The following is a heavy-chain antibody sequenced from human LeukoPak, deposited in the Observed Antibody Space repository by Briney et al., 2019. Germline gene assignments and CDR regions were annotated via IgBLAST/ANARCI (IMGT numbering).Heavy chain of an antibody. V-gene: IGHV3-48*03. D-gene: IGHD6-13*01. CDR2: ISSSGSTI. Sequence: GGSLRLSCAASGFTFSSYEMNWVRQAPGKGLEWVSYISSSGSTIYYADSVKGRFTISRDNAKNSLYLQMNSLRAENTAVYYCARDLGQLGGGNWFDPWGQGTLVTVSS. J-gene: IGHJ5*02. CDR1: GFTFSSYE. CDR3: ARDLGQLGGGNWFDP.